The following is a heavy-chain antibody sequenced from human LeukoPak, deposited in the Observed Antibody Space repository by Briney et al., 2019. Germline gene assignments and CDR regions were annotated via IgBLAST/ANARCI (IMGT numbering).Heavy chain of an antibody. Sequence: SGGSLRLSCAASGFKFGSSAMSWVRQAPGKGPEWVSAFSRSGPDTYYADSVKGRFTIFRDNSKNTLYLQMNSLRAEDTAVYYCAKGSLGSWYYFDYWGQGTLVTVSS. D-gene: IGHD6-13*01. CDR1: GFKFGSSA. CDR2: FSRSGPDT. V-gene: IGHV3-23*01. CDR3: AKGSLGSWYYFDY. J-gene: IGHJ4*02.